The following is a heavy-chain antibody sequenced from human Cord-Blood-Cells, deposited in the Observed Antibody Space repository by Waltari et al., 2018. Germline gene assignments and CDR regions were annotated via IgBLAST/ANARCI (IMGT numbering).Heavy chain of an antibody. CDR3: ARESRIAAAAVDI. Sequence: QVQLVESGGGVVQPGRSLRLSCAASGFTFSSYGMHWVRRAPGKGLEWVAVIWYDGSNKYYADSVKGRFTISRDNSKNTLYLQMNSLRAEDTAVYYCARESRIAAAAVDIWGQGTMVTVSS. V-gene: IGHV3-33*01. J-gene: IGHJ3*02. CDR2: IWYDGSNK. D-gene: IGHD6-13*01. CDR1: GFTFSSYG.